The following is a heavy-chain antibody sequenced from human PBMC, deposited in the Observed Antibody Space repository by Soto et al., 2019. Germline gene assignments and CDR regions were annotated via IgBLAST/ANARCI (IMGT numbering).Heavy chain of an antibody. CDR2: INHVATT. Sequence: VQLQQWGAGLLKPSETLSLTCEVSGGSFGGYYWSWIRQPPGKGLEWIGEINHVATTNYNPSLKSRVTISLEMSKNQFSQKLTSVTAADTAVYYCARHYYDSTGYYRSPLGDWGQGTLVTVSS. D-gene: IGHD3-22*01. V-gene: IGHV4-34*01. CDR3: ARHYYDSTGYYRSPLGD. CDR1: GGSFGGYY. J-gene: IGHJ4*02.